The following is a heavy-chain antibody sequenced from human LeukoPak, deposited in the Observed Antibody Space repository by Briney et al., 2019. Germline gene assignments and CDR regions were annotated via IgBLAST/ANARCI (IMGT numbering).Heavy chain of an antibody. Sequence: ASVKVSCKASGYTFTSYYMHWVRQAPGQGLEWMGIINPSGGSTSYAQKFQGRVTMTRDTSTSTVYMELSSLRSEDTAVYFCARDCGDYYSYYGMDVWGQGTTVTVSS. D-gene: IGHD2-21*01. CDR1: GYTFTSYY. CDR2: INPSGGST. J-gene: IGHJ6*02. V-gene: IGHV1-46*01. CDR3: ARDCGDYYSYYGMDV.